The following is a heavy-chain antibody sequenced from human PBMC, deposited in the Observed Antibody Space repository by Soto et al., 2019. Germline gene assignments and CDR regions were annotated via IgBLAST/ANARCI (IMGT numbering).Heavy chain of an antibody. D-gene: IGHD3-3*01. Sequence: PSQTLSLTCAISGDGVSGNSAGWDWIRQSPSRGLEWLGRTYYRSTWYNEYAVSVKSRITINPDTSRNQISLQLNSVTPEDTAVYFCARDIDFGYWGRGTQVTVSS. CDR2: TYYRSTWYN. CDR1: GDGVSGNSAG. V-gene: IGHV6-1*01. CDR3: ARDIDFGY. J-gene: IGHJ4*02.